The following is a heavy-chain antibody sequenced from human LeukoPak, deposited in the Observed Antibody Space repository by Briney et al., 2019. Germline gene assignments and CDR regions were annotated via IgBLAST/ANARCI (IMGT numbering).Heavy chain of an antibody. CDR2: IYYSGST. D-gene: IGHD6-19*01. Sequence: PSETLSLTCTVSGGSISSSSYYWGWIRQPPGKGLEWIGSIYYSGSTYYNPSLKSRVTISVDTSKNQFSLKLSSVTAADTAVYYCARHNHSGWFPPCYFDYWGQGTLVTVSS. CDR1: GGSISSSSYY. V-gene: IGHV4-39*01. CDR3: ARHNHSGWFPPCYFDY. J-gene: IGHJ4*02.